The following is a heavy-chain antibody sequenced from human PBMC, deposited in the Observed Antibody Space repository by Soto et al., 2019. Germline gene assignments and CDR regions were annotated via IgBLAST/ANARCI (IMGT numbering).Heavy chain of an antibody. V-gene: IGHV3-23*01. J-gene: IGHJ6*02. Sequence: GGSLRLSCAASGFAFSTYAMTWVRQAPGKGLEWVSVISGSGGSSYYADSVKGRFTISRDNSENTLFLQMNGLRAEDTAVYYCAKVTKRAAAGRYEYYKYGMDVWGQGTPVTVSS. CDR2: ISGSGGSS. CDR1: GFAFSTYA. CDR3: AKVTKRAAAGRYEYYKYGMDV. D-gene: IGHD6-13*01.